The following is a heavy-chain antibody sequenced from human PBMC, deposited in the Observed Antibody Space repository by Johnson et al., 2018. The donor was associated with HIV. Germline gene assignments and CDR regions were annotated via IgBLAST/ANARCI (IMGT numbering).Heavy chain of an antibody. V-gene: IGHV3-20*04. CDR3: ARDKYGVPSGAFDI. CDR2: IDGHGGNR. D-gene: IGHD4-17*01. J-gene: IGHJ3*02. CDR1: GFSFDDYG. Sequence: VQLVESGGGMVRPGGSLRLSCAASGFSFDDYGMHWVRQAPGKGLESVSGIDGHGGNRRSPDSVQCRFTISRDNAKKYLYLQMNSLRAEDTALYYCARDKYGVPSGAFDIWGQGTMVSVSS.